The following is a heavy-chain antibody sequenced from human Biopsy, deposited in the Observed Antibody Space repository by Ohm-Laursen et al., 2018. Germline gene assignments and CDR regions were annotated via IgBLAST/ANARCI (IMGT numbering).Heavy chain of an antibody. CDR1: GLTFTDAW. J-gene: IGHJ4*02. CDR3: ARDGEAKYCKHGVCPSDF. D-gene: IGHD2-8*01. Sequence: SLRLSCAAFGLTFTDAWMGWVRQAPGKGLEWVSSISASGNHIYYTDSVKGRFTVSRDNGKNSVYLQMNSLRVEDTAVYYCARDGEAKYCKHGVCPSDFWGQGTLVTVSS. CDR2: ISASGNHI. V-gene: IGHV3-21*01.